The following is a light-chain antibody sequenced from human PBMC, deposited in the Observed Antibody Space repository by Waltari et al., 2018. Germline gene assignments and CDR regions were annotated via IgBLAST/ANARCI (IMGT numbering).Light chain of an antibody. Sequence: EIVLTQSPGTLSLSPGERATLSCRASQSVSSSYLALYQQKPGQAPRLLIYGASSRATGIPDRFSGSGSGTDFTLTISRLEPEDFAVYYCQQYGSWLTFGGGTKVEIK. V-gene: IGKV3-20*01. CDR2: GAS. CDR1: QSVSSSY. CDR3: QQYGSWLT. J-gene: IGKJ4*01.